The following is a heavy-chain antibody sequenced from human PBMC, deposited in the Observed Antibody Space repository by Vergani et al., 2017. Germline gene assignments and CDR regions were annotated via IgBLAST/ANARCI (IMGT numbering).Heavy chain of an antibody. CDR2: IKSDGSIT. J-gene: IGHJ6*02. CDR3: ARDSPLVVPAAIFYYYYGMDV. D-gene: IGHD2-2*01. CDR1: GFSFNSYW. Sequence: DVHLAESGGGFFQPGGSLRLSCSASGFSFNSYWMHWVRKVPGKGLLWVSRIKSDGSITAYADSVKGRFTISRDNAQNTLYLQMNSLRAEDTAVYYCARDSPLVVPAAIFYYYYGMDVWGQGTTVTVSS. V-gene: IGHV3-74*03.